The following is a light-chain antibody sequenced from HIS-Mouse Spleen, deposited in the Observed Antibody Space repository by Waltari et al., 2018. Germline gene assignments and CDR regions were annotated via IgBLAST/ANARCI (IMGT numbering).Light chain of an antibody. CDR2: EGS. CDR1: SSDVGCSNL. CDR3: CSYAGSSTWV. J-gene: IGLJ3*02. V-gene: IGLV2-23*01. Sequence: QSALTQPASVSGSPGQSITISCTGTSSDVGCSNLVSWYQQHPGKAPNLLIYEGSKRPSGVSNRFSGSKSGNTASLTISGLQAEDEADYYCCSYAGSSTWVFGGGTKLTVL.